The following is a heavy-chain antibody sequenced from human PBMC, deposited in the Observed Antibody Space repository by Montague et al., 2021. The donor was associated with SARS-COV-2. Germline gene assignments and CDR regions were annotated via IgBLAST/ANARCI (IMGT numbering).Heavy chain of an antibody. CDR2: IYWDDDT. CDR3: AHRRPGSGSYYFDY. Sequence: VKPTQTLTLTCTFSGVSLSTSGVGVGWIRQPPGKALEWLALIYWDDDTRYSPSLKSRLTITKDTSKNQVVLTMTNMDPVDTATYYCAHRRPGSGSYYFDYWGQGTLVTVSS. J-gene: IGHJ4*02. CDR1: GVSLSTSGVG. V-gene: IGHV2-5*02. D-gene: IGHD3-10*01.